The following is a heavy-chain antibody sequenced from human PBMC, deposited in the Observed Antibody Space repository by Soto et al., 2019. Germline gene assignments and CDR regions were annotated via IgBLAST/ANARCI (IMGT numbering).Heavy chain of an antibody. CDR1: GGSISRSSYY. CDR3: ATHQGYYGSGSYCFDY. D-gene: IGHD3-10*01. V-gene: IGHV4-39*01. Sequence: QLQLQESGPGLVKPSETLSLTCTVSGGSISRSSYYWGWIRQPPGKGLEGIGSIYYSGSTYYNPSLKSRVTISVDTSKNQFSLKLSSMTAADAAVYYCATHQGYYGSGSYCFDYWGLGTQVTVSS. CDR2: IYYSGST. J-gene: IGHJ4*02.